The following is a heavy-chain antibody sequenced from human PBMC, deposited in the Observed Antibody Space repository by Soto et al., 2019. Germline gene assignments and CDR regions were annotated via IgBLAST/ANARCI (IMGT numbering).Heavy chain of an antibody. Sequence: SETLSLTCTVSGGSVSSGSRYWSWIRQPPGKGPEWIGYIYSSGSTNYNPSLRSRVTISTDTSKTQFSLKLNSVTAADTAVYYCAREGGTVTTPYYYYYYMDVWGKGTTVTVSS. V-gene: IGHV4-61*01. CDR2: IYSSGST. J-gene: IGHJ6*03. CDR3: AREGGTVTTPYYYYYYMDV. D-gene: IGHD4-17*01. CDR1: GGSVSSGSRY.